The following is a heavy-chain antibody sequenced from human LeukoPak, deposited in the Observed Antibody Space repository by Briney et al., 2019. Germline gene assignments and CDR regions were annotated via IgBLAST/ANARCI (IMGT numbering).Heavy chain of an antibody. D-gene: IGHD3-22*01. Sequence: SETLSLTCAVYGGSFSGYYWSWIRQPPGKGLEWIGEINHSGSTNYNPSLKSRVTISVDTSKNQFSLKLSSVTAADTAVYYCARAVYDDFDYWGQGTLVTVSS. CDR2: INHSGST. J-gene: IGHJ4*02. CDR3: ARAVYDDFDY. CDR1: GGSFSGYY. V-gene: IGHV4-34*01.